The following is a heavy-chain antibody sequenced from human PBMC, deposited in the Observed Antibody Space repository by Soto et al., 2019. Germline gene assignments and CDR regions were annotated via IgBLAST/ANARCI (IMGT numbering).Heavy chain of an antibody. D-gene: IGHD3-22*01. CDR2: ISGYDGRT. CDR1: GYTFTRYG. V-gene: IGHV1-18*01. CDR3: ACQLAAPYYFTVIAV. Sequence: QVHLVQSGAEVKKPGASVKVSCKTSGYTFTRYGISWVRQAPGQGLEWMGWISGYDGRTNFAQKVQDRVTMTTATPTSTVYMELRSSRSADTAVYYCACQLAAPYYFTVIAVWAQGTTVTVSS. J-gene: IGHJ6*02.